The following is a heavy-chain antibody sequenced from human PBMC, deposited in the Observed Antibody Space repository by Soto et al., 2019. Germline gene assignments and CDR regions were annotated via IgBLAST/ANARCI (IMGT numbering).Heavy chain of an antibody. V-gene: IGHV3-23*01. J-gene: IGHJ4*02. CDR1: GFTFYTFA. CDR2: TSDGGGST. Sequence: GSLRLSCAASGFTFYTFAMSWVRQAPGQGLEWVSATSDGGGSTYYADSVKGRFTISRDNSKNTLYLQMTSLRAEDTAVYYCAKPGLAAAGVRLFFNYWGLGTLVTVSS. CDR3: AKPGLAAAGVRLFFNY. D-gene: IGHD6-13*01.